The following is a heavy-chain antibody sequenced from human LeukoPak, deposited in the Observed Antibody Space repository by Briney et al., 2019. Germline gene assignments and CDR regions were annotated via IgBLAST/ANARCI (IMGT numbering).Heavy chain of an antibody. CDR1: GFTVSSNY. J-gene: IGHJ6*02. V-gene: IGHV3-53*04. CDR3: ARDWGYSYGYGYYGMDV. Sequence: PGGSLRLSCAASGFTVSSNYMSWVRQASGKGLEWVSVIYSGGSTYYADSVKGRFTISRHNSKNTLYLQMNSLRAEDTAVYYCARDWGYSYGYGYYGMDVWGQGTTVTVSS. D-gene: IGHD5-18*01. CDR2: IYSGGST.